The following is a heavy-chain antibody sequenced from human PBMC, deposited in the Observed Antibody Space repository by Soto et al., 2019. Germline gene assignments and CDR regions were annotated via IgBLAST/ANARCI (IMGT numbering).Heavy chain of an antibody. Sequence: PSETLSLTCTVSGGSISSSSYYWGWIRQPPGKGLEWIGSIYYSGSTYYNPSLKSRVTISVDTSKNQFSLKLSSVTAADTAVYYWARRRQLVGPRGLENWFDPWGQGTLVTVS. CDR3: ARRRQLVGPRGLENWFDP. D-gene: IGHD6-13*01. V-gene: IGHV4-39*01. J-gene: IGHJ5*02. CDR2: IYYSGST. CDR1: GGSISSSSYY.